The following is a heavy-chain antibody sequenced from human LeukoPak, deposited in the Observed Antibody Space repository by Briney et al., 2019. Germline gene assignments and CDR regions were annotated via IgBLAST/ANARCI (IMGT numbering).Heavy chain of an antibody. CDR3: AKDLYSGSYYDYYYYYMDV. Sequence: GGSLRLSCEASGFTFSSYWMSWVRQAPGKGLEWVANIKQDGSEKYYVDSVKGRFTISRDNAKNSLDLQMNSLRAEDTAVYYCAKDLYSGSYYDYYYYYMDVWGKGTTVTVSS. D-gene: IGHD1-26*01. V-gene: IGHV3-7*03. CDR2: IKQDGSEK. J-gene: IGHJ6*03. CDR1: GFTFSSYW.